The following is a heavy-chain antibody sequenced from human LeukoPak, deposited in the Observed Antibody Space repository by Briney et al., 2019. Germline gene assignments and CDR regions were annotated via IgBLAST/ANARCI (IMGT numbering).Heavy chain of an antibody. Sequence: PSETLSLTCTVSGGSISSYYWSWIRQPAGKGLEWIGRIYTSGSTNYNPSLKSRVTMSVDTSKNQFSLKLSSVTAADTAVYYCARDRGGDFWSGYYWRAFDIWGQGTMVTVSS. J-gene: IGHJ3*02. CDR2: IYTSGST. CDR3: ARDRGGDFWSGYYWRAFDI. V-gene: IGHV4-4*07. D-gene: IGHD3-3*01. CDR1: GGSISSYY.